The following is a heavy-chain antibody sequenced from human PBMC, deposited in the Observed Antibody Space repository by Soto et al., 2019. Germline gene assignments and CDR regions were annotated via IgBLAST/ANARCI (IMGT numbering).Heavy chain of an antibody. CDR2: IDWDDDK. Sequence: SGPTLVNPTQTLTLTCTSSGFSLSTSGMCVSWIRQPPGKALEWLALIDWDDDKYYSTSLKTRLTISKDTSKNQVVLTMTNMDPVDTATYYCARIHGLGATLGYFDYWGQGTLVTVSS. V-gene: IGHV2-70*01. J-gene: IGHJ4*02. CDR1: GFSLSTSGMC. D-gene: IGHD1-26*01. CDR3: ARIHGLGATLGYFDY.